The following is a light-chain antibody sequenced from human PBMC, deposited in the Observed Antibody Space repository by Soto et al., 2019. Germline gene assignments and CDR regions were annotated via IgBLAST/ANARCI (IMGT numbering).Light chain of an antibody. J-gene: IGLJ1*01. CDR3: QSYDSRLSGLV. Sequence: QSVLTQPPSVSGAPGQRVTISCTGSSSNIGAGYDVHWYQQLPGTAPKLLIYGNNNRPSGVPDRFSGSKSGTSASLAITELQAEDEADYHCQSYDSRLSGLVFGTGTKVTVL. V-gene: IGLV1-40*01. CDR1: SSNIGAGYD. CDR2: GNN.